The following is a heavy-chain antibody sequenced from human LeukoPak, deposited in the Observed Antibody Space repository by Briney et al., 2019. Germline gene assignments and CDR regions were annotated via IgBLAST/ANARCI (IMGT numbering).Heavy chain of an antibody. D-gene: IGHD6-6*01. Sequence: GGSLRLSCAAFGFIVRSNHINWVRQAPGMGLEWVSITYSGETTYYADSVRGRFIISRDDSKNTLSLEMNDLRVEGTAVYYCARDGPSIAADFDCWGQGTLVTVSS. J-gene: IGHJ4*02. CDR3: ARDGPSIAADFDC. CDR1: GFIVRSNH. V-gene: IGHV3-66*01. CDR2: TYSGETT.